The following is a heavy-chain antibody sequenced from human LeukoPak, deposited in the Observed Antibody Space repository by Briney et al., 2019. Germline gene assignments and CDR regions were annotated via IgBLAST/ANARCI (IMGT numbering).Heavy chain of an antibody. Sequence: GASVKVSCMASGYTFTGYYMHWVRQAPGQGLEWMGWINPNSGGTNYAQKFQGRVTMTRDTSISTAYMELSRLRSDDTAVYYCATDRGITMVRGLDVWGQGTTVTVSS. D-gene: IGHD3-10*01. CDR1: GYTFTGYY. J-gene: IGHJ6*02. CDR3: ATDRGITMVRGLDV. CDR2: INPNSGGT. V-gene: IGHV1-2*02.